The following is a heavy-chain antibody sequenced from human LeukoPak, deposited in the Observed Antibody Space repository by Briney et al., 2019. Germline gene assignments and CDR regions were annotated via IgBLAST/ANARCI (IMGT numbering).Heavy chain of an antibody. V-gene: IGHV4-34*01. CDR1: GGSFSGYY. Sequence: SETLSLTCAVYGGSFSGYYWSWIRQPPGKGLEWIGEINHSGSTNYNPSLKGRVTISVDTSKNQFSLKLSSVTAADTAVYYCAILQYSSSWSRGFDPWGQGTLVTVSS. D-gene: IGHD6-13*01. CDR2: INHSGST. J-gene: IGHJ5*02. CDR3: AILQYSSSWSRGFDP.